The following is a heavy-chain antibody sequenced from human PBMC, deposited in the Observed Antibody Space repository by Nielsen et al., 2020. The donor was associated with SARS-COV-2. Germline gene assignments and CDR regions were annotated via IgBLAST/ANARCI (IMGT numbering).Heavy chain of an antibody. D-gene: IGHD4-23*01. J-gene: IGHJ6*02. CDR1: GYTFTSYG. V-gene: IGHV1-18*01. CDR2: ISAYNGNT. CDR3: ARGSLTTVVTPPYYYYGMDV. Sequence: ASVKVSCKASGYTFTSYGISWVRQAPGQGLEWMGWISAYNGNTNYAQKLQGRVTMTTDTSTSTAYMKLRSLRSDDTAVYYCARGSLTTVVTPPYYYYGMDVWGQGTTVTVSS.